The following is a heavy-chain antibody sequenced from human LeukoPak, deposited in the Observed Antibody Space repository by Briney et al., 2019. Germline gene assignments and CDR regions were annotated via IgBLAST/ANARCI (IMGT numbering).Heavy chain of an antibody. V-gene: IGHV3-30*03. J-gene: IGHJ3*02. D-gene: IGHD2-15*01. CDR3: KVVVAANDAFDI. CDR1: GFTFSSYG. Sequence: GGSLRLSCAASGFTFSSYGMHWVRQAPGKGLEWVAVISYDGSNKYHADSVKGRFTISRDNSKNTLYPQMNSLRAEDTAVYYCKVVVAANDAFDIWGQGTMVTVSS. CDR2: ISYDGSNK.